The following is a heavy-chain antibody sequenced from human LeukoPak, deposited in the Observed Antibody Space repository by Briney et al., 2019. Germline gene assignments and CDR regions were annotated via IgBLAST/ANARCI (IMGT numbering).Heavy chain of an antibody. Sequence: GGSLRLSRAASGFTFSSYAMSWVRQAPGKGLEWVSGISGSGGSTYYADSVKGRFTISRDNSKNTLYLQMNSLRAEDTAVYYCAKGRDGYNADFDYWGQGTLVTVSS. V-gene: IGHV3-23*01. CDR3: AKGRDGYNADFDY. J-gene: IGHJ4*02. D-gene: IGHD5-24*01. CDR1: GFTFSSYA. CDR2: ISGSGGST.